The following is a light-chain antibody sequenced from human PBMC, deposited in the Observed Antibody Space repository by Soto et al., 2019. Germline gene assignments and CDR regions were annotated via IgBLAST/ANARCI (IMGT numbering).Light chain of an antibody. V-gene: IGKV2-28*01. CDR3: MQALRTPHT. CDR1: QSLLHSNGYKY. Sequence: DIVMTQSPLSLPVTPGEPASISCRSSQSLLHSNGYKYLDWYLQKPGQSPQLLIYLGSNRASGVPDRFSGSGSGTDFTLKISRVEAEDVGVYYCMQALRTPHTFGQGTKLEIK. CDR2: LGS. J-gene: IGKJ2*01.